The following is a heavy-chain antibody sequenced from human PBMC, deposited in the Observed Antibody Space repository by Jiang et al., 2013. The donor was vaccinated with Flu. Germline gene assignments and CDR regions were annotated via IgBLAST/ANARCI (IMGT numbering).Heavy chain of an antibody. V-gene: IGHV1-2*02. CDR3: ARDPIVGATLSPFDC. CDR1: GYTFSDYY. D-gene: IGHD1-26*01. Sequence: GAEVKKPGASVKVSCKASGYTFSDYYMHWVRQAPGQGLEWMGWIHPNSGGANYAQKFQGRVTMTRDTSISTAYMELSRLRSDDTAVYYCARDPIVGATLSPFDCWGQGTLVTVSS. J-gene: IGHJ4*02. CDR2: IHPNSGGA.